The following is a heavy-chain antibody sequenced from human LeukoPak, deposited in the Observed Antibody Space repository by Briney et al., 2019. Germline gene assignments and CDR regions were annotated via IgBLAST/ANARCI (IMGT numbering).Heavy chain of an antibody. J-gene: IGHJ4*02. V-gene: IGHV1-2*02. CDR3: TRVWSGRIGCSGGSCYPQDY. D-gene: IGHD2-15*01. CDR1: GYTFTGYY. Sequence: ASVKVSCKASGYTFTGYYMHWVRQAPGQGLEWMGWINPNSGGTNYAQKFQGRVTMTRDTSISTAYMELSRLRSDDTAVYYCTRVWSGRIGCSGGSCYPQDYWGQGTLVTVSS. CDR2: INPNSGGT.